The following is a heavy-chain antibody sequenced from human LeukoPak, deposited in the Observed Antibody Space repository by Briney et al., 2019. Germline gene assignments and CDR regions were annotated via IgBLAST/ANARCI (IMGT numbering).Heavy chain of an antibody. J-gene: IGHJ6*02. CDR1: GFTFCSYW. Sequence: GGSLRLSCAASGFTFCSYWMHWVRHAPGKGLVGVSRINSDGSSTNQADSVKGRFTISSDNAKKALYLQMNSLRVEDTAVYFCARDTSTGLDVWGQGTTVTVSS. CDR3: ARDTSTGLDV. CDR2: INSDGSST. D-gene: IGHD2/OR15-2a*01. V-gene: IGHV3-74*01.